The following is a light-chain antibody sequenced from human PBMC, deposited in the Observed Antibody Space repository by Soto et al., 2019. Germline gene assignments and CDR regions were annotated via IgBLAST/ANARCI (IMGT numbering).Light chain of an antibody. V-gene: IGLV2-8*01. CDR1: SSDVGGYNY. Sequence: QSALTQPPSASGSPGQSVTISCTGTSSDVGGYNYVSWYQQHPGKAPKLMIYEVSKRPSGVPDRFSGSKSGNTASLTVSGLQAEYEADYYCSSYGGSNNLDFGTGTKLTVL. CDR3: SSYGGSNNLD. J-gene: IGLJ1*01. CDR2: EVS.